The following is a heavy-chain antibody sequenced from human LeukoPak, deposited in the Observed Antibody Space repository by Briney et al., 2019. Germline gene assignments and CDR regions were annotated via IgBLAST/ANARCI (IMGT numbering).Heavy chain of an antibody. CDR2: IKPDGSEK. CDR1: GFTFSTYW. Sequence: GGSLRLSCAASGFTFSTYWMSWVRQTPGKGLEWVAKIKPDGSEKSYVDSVKGRFTISRDNAKTSVYLQMNSRRVEDTAVYYCARGQLADIYWGQGALVTVSS. D-gene: IGHD2-2*01. J-gene: IGHJ4*02. CDR3: ARGQLADIY. V-gene: IGHV3-7*01.